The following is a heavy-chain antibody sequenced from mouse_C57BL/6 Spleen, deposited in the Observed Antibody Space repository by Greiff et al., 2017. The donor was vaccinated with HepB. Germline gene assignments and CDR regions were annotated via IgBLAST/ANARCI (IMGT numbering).Heavy chain of an antibody. CDR2: IHPNSGST. CDR3: ARPLSYAMDY. V-gene: IGHV1-64*01. Sequence: QVQLQQPGAELVKPGASVKLSCKASGYTFTSYWMHWVKQRPGQGLEWIGMIHPNSGSTNYNEKFKSKSTLTVDKSSSTAYMQLSSLTSEDSAVYYCARPLSYAMDYWGQGTSVTVSS. D-gene: IGHD2-3*01. J-gene: IGHJ4*01. CDR1: GYTFTSYW.